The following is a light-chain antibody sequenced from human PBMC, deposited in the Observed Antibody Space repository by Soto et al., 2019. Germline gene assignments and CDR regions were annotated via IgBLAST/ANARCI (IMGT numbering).Light chain of an antibody. CDR2: DAS. CDR3: QQRSNWP. CDR1: QSVSSY. V-gene: IGKV3-11*01. Sequence: EIVLTQSPATLSLSPGERATLSCRASQSVSSYLAWYQQKPSQAPRLLIYDASNRATGIPARFSGSGSGTDFTLTISSLEPEDFAVYYCQQRSNWPLGGGTKVEIK. J-gene: IGKJ4*01.